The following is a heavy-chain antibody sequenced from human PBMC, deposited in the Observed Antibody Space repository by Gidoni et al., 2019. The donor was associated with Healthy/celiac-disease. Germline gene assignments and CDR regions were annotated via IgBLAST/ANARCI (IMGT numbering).Heavy chain of an antibody. CDR3: ATVFGQRAMATHSGGAFDI. V-gene: IGHV1-24*01. CDR2: FDPEDGET. J-gene: IGHJ3*02. Sequence: QVQLVQSGAEVKKPGASVKVSCKVSGYTLTELSMHWVRQAPGKGLEWMGGFDPEDGETIYAQKFQGRVTMTEDTSTDTAYMELSSLRSEDTAVYYCATVFGQRAMATHSGGAFDIWGQGTMVTVSS. D-gene: IGHD3-10*01. CDR1: GYTLTELS.